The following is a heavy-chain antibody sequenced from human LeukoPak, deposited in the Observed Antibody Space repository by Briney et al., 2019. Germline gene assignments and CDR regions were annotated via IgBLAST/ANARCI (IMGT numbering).Heavy chain of an antibody. CDR2: IYPGDSDI. J-gene: IGHJ3*02. D-gene: IGHD1-26*01. CDR3: GRGARAAFDI. CDR1: GYSFTSYW. Sequence: GESLKISCKGSGYSFTSYWIGWVRQMPRKGLEWMGIIYPGDSDIRYSPSFQGQVTISVDKSMSTAYLQWSSLKASDTAMYYCGRGARAAFDIWGQGTMVTVSS. V-gene: IGHV5-51*01.